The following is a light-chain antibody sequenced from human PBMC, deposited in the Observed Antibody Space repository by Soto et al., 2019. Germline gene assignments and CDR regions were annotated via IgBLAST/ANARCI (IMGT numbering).Light chain of an antibody. J-gene: IGKJ4*01. CDR3: QQSHNTPLT. CDR1: QSISSY. CDR2: TAS. Sequence: IQMTQSPSSLSASVGDRVTITCRASQSISSYLNWYQQKAGTAPKLLIYTASSLQSGVPSRFSGSGSGTDFTLPISSLQPEDFATYYCQQSHNTPLTFGGGTKVEIK. V-gene: IGKV1-39*01.